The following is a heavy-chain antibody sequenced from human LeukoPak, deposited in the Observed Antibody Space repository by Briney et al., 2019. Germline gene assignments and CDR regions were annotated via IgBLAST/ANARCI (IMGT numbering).Heavy chain of an antibody. D-gene: IGHD2-2*02. CDR2: ITYSGGST. CDR3: AKLLGSPAAIIGYFDY. V-gene: IGHV3-23*01. CDR1: GFTFSSYA. Sequence: GGSLRLSCAASGFTFSSYAMSWVRQAPGKGLEWVSAITYSGGSTYYADSVKGRFTISRDNSKNTLYLQMNSLRAEDTAVYYCAKLLGSPAAIIGYFDYWGQGTLVTVSS. J-gene: IGHJ4*02.